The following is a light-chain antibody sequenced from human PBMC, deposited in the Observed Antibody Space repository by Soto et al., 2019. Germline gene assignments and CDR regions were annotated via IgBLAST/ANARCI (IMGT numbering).Light chain of an antibody. CDR2: GAS. Sequence: EIVLTQPPGTLSLSPGERATLSCRASQSVSSSSLAWYQQKPGQAPRLLSYGASSRATGIPDRFSGSGSGTDFTLTISRLEPEDFAVYYCQQYGGSPYTFGQGTKLEIK. CDR1: QSVSSSS. CDR3: QQYGGSPYT. J-gene: IGKJ2*01. V-gene: IGKV3-20*01.